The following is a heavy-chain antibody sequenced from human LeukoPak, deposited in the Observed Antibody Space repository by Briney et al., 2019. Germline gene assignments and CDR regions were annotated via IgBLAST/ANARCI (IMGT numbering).Heavy chain of an antibody. D-gene: IGHD3-16*02. J-gene: IGHJ4*02. V-gene: IGHV3-30-3*01. CDR2: ISYDGSNK. CDR3: ARGEDGELSFDY. CDR1: GFTFSSYA. Sequence: PGGSLRLSCAASGFTFSSYAMHWVRQAPGKGLEWVAVISYDGSNKYYADSVEGRFTISRDNSKNTLYLQMNSLRAEDTAVYYCARGEDGELSFDYWGQGTLVTVSS.